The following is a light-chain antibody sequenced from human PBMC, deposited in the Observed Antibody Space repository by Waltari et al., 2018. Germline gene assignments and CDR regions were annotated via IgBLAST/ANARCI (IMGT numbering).Light chain of an antibody. CDR2: GAS. CDR1: RSVSSTY. V-gene: IGKV3-20*01. CDR3: HQYYNTPFT. Sequence: EIVLTQSPGTLSLSPGERASLSCRASRSVSSTYLAWYQQKPGQAPRLLIYGASSRATGLPARFSGSGSGTDFTLTISSLQAEDVAVYYCHQYYNTPFTFGPGTKVDIK. J-gene: IGKJ3*01.